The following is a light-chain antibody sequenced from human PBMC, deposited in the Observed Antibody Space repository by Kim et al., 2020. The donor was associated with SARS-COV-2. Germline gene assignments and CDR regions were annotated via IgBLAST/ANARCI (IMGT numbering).Light chain of an antibody. J-gene: IGKJ1*01. CDR3: QQYYSYPLT. V-gene: IGKV1-8*01. Sequence: ASTGDRVTSTCLASQGISSYLSWYQQKPGKAPKLLIYAASTLQSGVPSRFSGSGSGTDFTLTISCLQSEDVATYYCQQYYSYPLTFGQGTKVDIK. CDR2: AAS. CDR1: QGISSY.